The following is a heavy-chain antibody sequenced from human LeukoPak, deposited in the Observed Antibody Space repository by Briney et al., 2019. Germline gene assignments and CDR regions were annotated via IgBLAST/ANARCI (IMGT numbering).Heavy chain of an antibody. V-gene: IGHV4-61*02. Sequence: SETLSLTCTASGASISSGEYYWSWIRQPAGKGLEWIGRIYTSGSTNYNPSLKSRVTISVDTSKNQFSLKLSSVTAADTAMYYCAREAYDVLTSDWFDPWGQGTLVTVSS. D-gene: IGHD3-9*01. CDR2: IYTSGST. J-gene: IGHJ5*02. CDR1: GASISSGEYY. CDR3: AREAYDVLTSDWFDP.